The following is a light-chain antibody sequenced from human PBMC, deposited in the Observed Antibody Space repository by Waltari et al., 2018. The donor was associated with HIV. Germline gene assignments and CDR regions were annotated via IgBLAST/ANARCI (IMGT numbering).Light chain of an antibody. CDR2: MDT. CDR3: QSHDSSNHWV. Sequence: NLMLTQPRSVSASPGKTVTISCTRCSGSLCSDSMQWYQQRPGSAPTTVIYMDTQRPSGVPDRFSGSIDSSSNSASLTISGLKTEDEADYYCQSHDSSNHWVFGGGTKLTVL. V-gene: IGLV6-57*03. J-gene: IGLJ3*02. CDR1: SGSLCSDS.